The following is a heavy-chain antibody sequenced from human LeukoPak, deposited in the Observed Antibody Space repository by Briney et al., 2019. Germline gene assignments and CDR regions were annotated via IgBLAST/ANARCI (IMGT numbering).Heavy chain of an antibody. CDR2: IYYSGST. Sequence: SETLSLTCTVSGGSISSYYWSWVRQPPGKGLEWIGYIYYSGSTNYNPSLKSRVTMSVDTSKNQFSLKLSSVTAADTAVYYCVRGGIVGTTARIPLFDYWGQGTLVTVSS. CDR3: VRGGIVGTTARIPLFDY. CDR1: GGSISSYY. V-gene: IGHV4-59*01. J-gene: IGHJ4*02. D-gene: IGHD1-26*01.